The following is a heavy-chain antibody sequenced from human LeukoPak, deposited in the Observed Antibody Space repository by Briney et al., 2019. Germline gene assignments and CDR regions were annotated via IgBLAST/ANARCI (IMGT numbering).Heavy chain of an antibody. D-gene: IGHD3-10*01. CDR1: GYTFTSYD. CDR2: MNPNSGNT. J-gene: IGHJ6*02. CDR3: ARILWFGDSVPNGMDV. Sequence: GASVKVSCKASGYTFTSYDINWVRQATGQGLEWMGWMNPNSGNTGYAQKFQGRVTMTRNTSISTAYMELSSLRSEDTAVYYCARILWFGDSVPNGMDVRGQGTTVTVSS. V-gene: IGHV1-8*01.